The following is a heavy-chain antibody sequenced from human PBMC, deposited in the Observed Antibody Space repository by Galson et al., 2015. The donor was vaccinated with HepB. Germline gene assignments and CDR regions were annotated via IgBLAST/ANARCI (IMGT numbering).Heavy chain of an antibody. CDR2: FYSSGST. CDR3: ARVNPRRGRVTSYGGPFDP. Sequence: SETLSLTCTVSGGSISSSGYSWGWIRQPPGKGLEWIGGFYSSGSTYYNPSLKSRVTISVDTSKHQFSLKLSSVTAADTAVYYCARVNPRRGRVTSYGGPFDPWGQGTVVTVSS. J-gene: IGHJ5*02. D-gene: IGHD4-23*01. CDR1: GGSISSSGYS. V-gene: IGHV4-39*07.